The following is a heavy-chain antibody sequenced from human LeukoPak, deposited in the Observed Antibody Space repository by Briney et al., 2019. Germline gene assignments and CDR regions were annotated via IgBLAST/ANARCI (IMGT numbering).Heavy chain of an antibody. Sequence: SETLSLTCTVSGGSISDYYWSWIRQPPGKGLEWIGYIYHSGSTNYNPSLKSRVTISVDTSKNQFSLRLSSVTAADTAVYYCARDGYSGNDGLWGQGTLVTVSS. CDR3: ARDGYSGNDGL. CDR2: IYHSGST. J-gene: IGHJ4*02. V-gene: IGHV4-59*01. D-gene: IGHD5-12*01. CDR1: GGSISDYY.